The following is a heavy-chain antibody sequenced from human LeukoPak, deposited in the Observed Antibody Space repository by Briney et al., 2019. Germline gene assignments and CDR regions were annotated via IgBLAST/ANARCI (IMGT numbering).Heavy chain of an antibody. J-gene: IGHJ4*02. CDR3: TLFNH. Sequence: ASVKVSCKASGYIFTDHHLHWVRQAPGQGLEWMGWFNPNNGGTNYAQKFQDRVTMTRDTSSNTAYMGMNRLRSADTAVYYCTLFNHWGQGTLVSVSS. CDR2: FNPNNGGT. CDR1: GYIFTDHH. D-gene: IGHD3-3*01. V-gene: IGHV1-2*02.